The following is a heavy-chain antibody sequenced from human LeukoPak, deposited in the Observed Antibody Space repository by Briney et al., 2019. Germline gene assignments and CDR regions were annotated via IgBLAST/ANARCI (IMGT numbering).Heavy chain of an antibody. J-gene: IGHJ4*02. CDR1: RGSTSTYY. D-gene: IGHD1-1*01. Sequence: SETLSLTCTVSRGSTSTYYWSWIRQPAGKGLEWIGRIYPSGNTNFNPSLMSRVTMSIDMSKNQFSLQLRSVTAADTAVYYCSRESAGTTIHYWGQGTLVTVSS. V-gene: IGHV4-4*07. CDR2: IYPSGNT. CDR3: SRESAGTTIHY.